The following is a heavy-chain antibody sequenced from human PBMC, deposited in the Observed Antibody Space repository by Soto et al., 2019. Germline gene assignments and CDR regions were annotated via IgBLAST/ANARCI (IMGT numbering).Heavy chain of an antibody. Sequence: QVQLQESGPGLVKPSQTLSLTCTVSGGSISSGGYYWSWIRQHPGKGLEWIGYIYYSGSTYYNPSLKSRVTISVDTSKNQFSLKLSSVTAADTAVYYCARGRYCSSTSCYSFRYFDLWGRGTLVTVSS. J-gene: IGHJ2*01. CDR2: IYYSGST. D-gene: IGHD2-2*01. V-gene: IGHV4-31*03. CDR1: GGSISSGGYY. CDR3: ARGRYCSSTSCYSFRYFDL.